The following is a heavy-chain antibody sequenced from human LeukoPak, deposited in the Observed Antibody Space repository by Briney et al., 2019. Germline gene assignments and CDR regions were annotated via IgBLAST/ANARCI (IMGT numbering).Heavy chain of an antibody. J-gene: IGHJ6*03. CDR1: GLTFSSYS. V-gene: IGHV3-21*01. CDR3: AGRTAGQEYDMEV. CDR2: IRSSSSYI. D-gene: IGHD5-18*01. Sequence: GRCLRLSCAVSGLTFSSYSTNWVRQAPGKGLEWVSSIRSSSSYIYYADLVKGGFTISRDNAKNALYLQMTSLRAEDTAVYYCAGRTAGQEYDMEVWGKVATVTIS.